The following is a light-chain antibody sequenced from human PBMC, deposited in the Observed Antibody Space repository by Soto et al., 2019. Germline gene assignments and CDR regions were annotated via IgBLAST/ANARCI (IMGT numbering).Light chain of an antibody. CDR3: EQRDNWPPT. Sequence: ELGLTQSPATLSLSPGERATLSCRASQSIGSFLAWYQQKPGQPPTLLIYDASNRATGIPGRFSGSGSGTGFTLTINSLEPEDFAFYYCEQRDNWPPTFGPGTKVNIK. CDR1: QSIGSF. CDR2: DAS. J-gene: IGKJ3*01. V-gene: IGKV3-11*01.